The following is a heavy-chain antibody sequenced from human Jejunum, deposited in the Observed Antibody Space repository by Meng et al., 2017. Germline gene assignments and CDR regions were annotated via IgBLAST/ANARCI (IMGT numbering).Heavy chain of an antibody. D-gene: IGHD5-24*01. CDR3: ARDSETYPTYFDY. CDR1: GGSVSSGFYY. J-gene: IGHJ4*02. V-gene: IGHV4-61*03. CDR2: ISDSGTT. Sequence: VQLQESGPGLVRPLETLSLTCTVSGGSVSSGFYYWSWIRQPPGKGLEWIGYISDSGTTNYNPSLKSRVTMSVDTSKNHFSLKLTSVTAADTAVYFCARDSETYPTYFDYWGQGTLVTVSS.